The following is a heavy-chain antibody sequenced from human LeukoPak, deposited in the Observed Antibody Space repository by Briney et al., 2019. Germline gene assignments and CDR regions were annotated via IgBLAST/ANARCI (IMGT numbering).Heavy chain of an antibody. CDR1: GGTFSSYA. J-gene: IGHJ4*02. CDR3: ARAGGSLAFFDY. D-gene: IGHD3-16*01. Sequence: ASVKVSCKASGGTFSSYAISWVRQAPGQGLEWMGRIIPILGIANYAQKFQGRVTITADKSTSTAYMELSSLRSEDTAVYYCARAGGSLAFFDYWGQGTLVTVSS. V-gene: IGHV1-69*04. CDR2: IIPILGIA.